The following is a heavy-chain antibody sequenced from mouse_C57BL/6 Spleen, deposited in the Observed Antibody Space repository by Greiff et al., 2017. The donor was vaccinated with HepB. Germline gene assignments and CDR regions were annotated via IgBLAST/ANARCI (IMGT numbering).Heavy chain of an antibody. CDR1: GYSFTDYN. CDR2: INPNYGTT. CDR3: ARPSYGSSYNWYFDV. J-gene: IGHJ1*03. D-gene: IGHD1-1*01. Sequence: VQLKESGPELVKPGASVKISCKASGYSFTDYNMNWVKQSNGKSLEWIGVINPNYGTTSYNQKFKGKATLTVDQSSSTAYMQLNSLTSEDSAVYYCARPSYGSSYNWYFDVWGTGTTVTVSS. V-gene: IGHV1-39*01.